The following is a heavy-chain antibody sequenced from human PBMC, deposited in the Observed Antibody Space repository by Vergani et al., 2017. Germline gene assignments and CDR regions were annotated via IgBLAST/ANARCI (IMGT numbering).Heavy chain of an antibody. J-gene: IGHJ6*02. D-gene: IGHD2-15*01. CDR1: GFTFNHSA. V-gene: IGHV3-23*01. Sequence: EVQLLESGGDLVQPGGSLRLSCAASGFTFNHSAMNWVRQAPGKGLEWFSGISGSGGSTYYAGSVKGRFTNYRDNSKNTLYLQMNGLRAEDTAVYYCAKILGKVAGPYYYYGMDVWGQGPTVTVS. CDR2: ISGSGGST. CDR3: AKILGKVAGPYYYYGMDV.